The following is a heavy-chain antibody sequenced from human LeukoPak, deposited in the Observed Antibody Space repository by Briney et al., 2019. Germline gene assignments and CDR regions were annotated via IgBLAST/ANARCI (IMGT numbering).Heavy chain of an antibody. V-gene: IGHV3-9*01. J-gene: IGHJ2*01. Sequence: GGSLRLSCAASGFTFDDYTMHWVRQVPGKGLEWVSRISWNSGNIGYADSVKGRFTISRDNAKNSIYLQMHTLKPEDTALYYCAKGGPTDWYFDLWGRGTLVTVSS. CDR2: ISWNSGNI. CDR3: AKGGPTDWYFDL. CDR1: GFTFDDYT.